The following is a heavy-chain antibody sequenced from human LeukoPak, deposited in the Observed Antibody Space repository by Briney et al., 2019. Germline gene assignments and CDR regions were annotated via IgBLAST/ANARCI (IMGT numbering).Heavy chain of an antibody. CDR2: ISASGDTT. CDR1: GFTFSNSA. J-gene: IGHJ6*02. CDR3: AREPPGV. V-gene: IGHV3-23*01. Sequence: GGSLRLSCAASGFTFSNSAMTWVRQSPGKGLEWVSDISASGDTTHYADSVKGRFTISRDNSKNTLYLQMNSLRAEDTAVYYCAREPPGVWGQGTTVTVSS.